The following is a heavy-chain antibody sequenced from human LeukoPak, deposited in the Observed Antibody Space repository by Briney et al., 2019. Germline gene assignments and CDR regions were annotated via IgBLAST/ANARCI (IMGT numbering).Heavy chain of an antibody. CDR1: GYTLTELS. Sequence: ASVKVSCKVSGYTLTELSMHWVRQAPGKGLEWMGGFDPEDGETIYAQKFQGRVTMTEDTSTDTAYMELSSLRSEDTAVYYCATDLLGSYSSSPGFDPWGQGTLVTVSS. CDR3: ATDLLGSYSSSPGFDP. D-gene: IGHD6-6*01. J-gene: IGHJ5*02. CDR2: FDPEDGET. V-gene: IGHV1-24*01.